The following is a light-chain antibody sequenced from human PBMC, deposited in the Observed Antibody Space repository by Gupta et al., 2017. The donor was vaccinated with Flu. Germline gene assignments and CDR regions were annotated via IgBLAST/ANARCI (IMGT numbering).Light chain of an antibody. CDR1: SSTVGSNP. CDR2: YKI. Sequence: TSGPGTSSTVGSNPVNCYHHVPATEPNLLIVYKIQRPSGVPDRVSASTSGTYASPPIVGLQSEDEADDYCGASDDTLNVPVFGGGTKVTVL. J-gene: IGLJ2*01. CDR3: GASDDTLNVPV. V-gene: IGLV1-44*01.